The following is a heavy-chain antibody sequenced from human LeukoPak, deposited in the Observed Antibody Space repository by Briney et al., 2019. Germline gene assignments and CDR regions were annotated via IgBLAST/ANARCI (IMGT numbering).Heavy chain of an antibody. Sequence: ASVKVPFKFSGYTLTELSMHWVRQAPGKGLEWMGGVDPEDGEIIYAQKFQGRVTMTEDTSTDTAYMELSSLRSEDTAVYYCAIDVGELLTYWGQGTLVTVSS. CDR3: AIDVGELLTY. J-gene: IGHJ4*02. V-gene: IGHV1-24*01. CDR1: GYTLTELS. CDR2: VDPEDGEI. D-gene: IGHD1-26*01.